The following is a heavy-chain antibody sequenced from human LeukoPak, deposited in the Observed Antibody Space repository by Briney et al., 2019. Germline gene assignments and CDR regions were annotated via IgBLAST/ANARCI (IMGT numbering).Heavy chain of an antibody. CDR1: GFTFSSYA. V-gene: IGHV3-23*01. Sequence: GGSLRLSRAASGFTFSSYAMSWVRQAPGKGLEWVSAISGSGGSTYYADSVKGRFTISRDNSKNTLYLQMNSLRAEDTAVYYCAKDPHCSSTSCYGSWYFDLWGRGTLVTVSS. J-gene: IGHJ2*01. D-gene: IGHD2-2*01. CDR2: ISGSGGST. CDR3: AKDPHCSSTSCYGSWYFDL.